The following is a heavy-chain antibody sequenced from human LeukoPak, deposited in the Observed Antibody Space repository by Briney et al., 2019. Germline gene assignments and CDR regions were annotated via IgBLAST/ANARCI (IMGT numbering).Heavy chain of an antibody. Sequence: SETLSLTCTVSGGSISSYYWSWIRQPAGKGLEWVGRIYTSGSTNYNPSVKSRVTMSVDTSKNQFSLKLSSVTAADTAVYYCARDPDYYDSSGYYSEPDYWGQGTLVTVSS. CDR3: ARDPDYYDSSGYYSEPDY. J-gene: IGHJ4*02. V-gene: IGHV4-4*07. CDR2: IYTSGST. CDR1: GGSISSYY. D-gene: IGHD3-22*01.